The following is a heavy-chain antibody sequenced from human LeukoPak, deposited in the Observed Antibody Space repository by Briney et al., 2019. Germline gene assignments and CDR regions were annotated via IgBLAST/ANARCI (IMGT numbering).Heavy chain of an antibody. V-gene: IGHV1-3*01. J-gene: IGHJ4*02. CDR3: ASAHYDSSSWYYFDY. D-gene: IGHD6-13*01. CDR1: GYTFTTYA. Sequence: ASVKVSCKTSGYTFTTYAIHWVRQAPGQRLEWMGLINADDGNTRYSQRFQGRVTMTRDTSTSTVYMELSSLRSEDTAVYYCASAHYDSSSWYYFDYWGQGTLVTVSS. CDR2: INADDGNT.